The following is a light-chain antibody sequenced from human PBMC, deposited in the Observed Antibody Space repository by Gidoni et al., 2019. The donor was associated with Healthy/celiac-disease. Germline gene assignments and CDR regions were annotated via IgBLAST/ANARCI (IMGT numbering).Light chain of an antibody. J-gene: IGKJ3*01. CDR1: QSVSSN. Sequence: EIVMTQSPATLSVSPGERATLSCRASQSVSSNLAWYQQKPARAPRLLIYGASTRATGIPARFSGSGSGTEFTLTISSLQSEDFAVYYCQQYNNWPFTFGPGTKVDIK. V-gene: IGKV3-15*01. CDR3: QQYNNWPFT. CDR2: GAS.